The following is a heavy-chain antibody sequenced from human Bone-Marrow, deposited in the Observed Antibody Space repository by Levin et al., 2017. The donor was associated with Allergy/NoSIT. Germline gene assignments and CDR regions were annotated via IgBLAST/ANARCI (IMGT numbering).Heavy chain of an antibody. CDR1: GYSFIGYY. Sequence: VASVKVSCKTSGYSFIGYYLHWVRRAPGQGLEWMGWIIPKSGVTRYVEKFQDRVTMTRDTSSSTAYMELSRLRSDDTAVYYCARTPLTMVDLDAFDVWGQGTMVIVSS. V-gene: IGHV1-2*02. CDR2: IIPKSGVT. J-gene: IGHJ3*01. D-gene: IGHD3-10*01. CDR3: ARTPLTMVDLDAFDV.